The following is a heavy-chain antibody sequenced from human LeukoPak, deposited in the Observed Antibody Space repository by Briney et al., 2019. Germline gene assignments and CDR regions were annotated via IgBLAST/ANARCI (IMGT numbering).Heavy chain of an antibody. D-gene: IGHD2-2*02. CDR2: IKGSGDST. CDR1: GFTFSSYA. V-gene: IGHV3-23*01. CDR3: AKGEVVPAAIYGMDV. Sequence: PGGSLRLSCAASGFTFSSYAMNWVRQAPGKGSEWVSLIKGSGDSTYYADSVRGRFTISRDNSKNTLYLQMNSLRGEDTAVYYCAKGEVVPAAIYGMDVWGQGTTVTVS. J-gene: IGHJ6*02.